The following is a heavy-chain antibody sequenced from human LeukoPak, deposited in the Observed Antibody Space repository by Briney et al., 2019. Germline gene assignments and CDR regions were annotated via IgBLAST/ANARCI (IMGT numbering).Heavy chain of an antibody. CDR1: GGSISSYY. D-gene: IGHD2-15*01. Sequence: SETLSLTCTVSGGSISSYYWSWIRQPPGKGLEWIGYIYYSGSTNYNPSLKSRVTISVDTSRNQFSLKLSSVTAADTAVYYCARSTVVVHFDYWGQGTLVTVSS. CDR2: IYYSGST. V-gene: IGHV4-59*08. J-gene: IGHJ4*02. CDR3: ARSTVVVHFDY.